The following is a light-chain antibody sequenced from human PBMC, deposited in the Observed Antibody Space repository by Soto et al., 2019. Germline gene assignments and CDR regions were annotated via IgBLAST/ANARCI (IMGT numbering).Light chain of an antibody. V-gene: IGKV3D-15*01. CDR1: QSIGTN. CDR2: KTS. CDR3: QQYADWPLT. Sequence: EVVMTQSPATVSASPGERTSLSCRASQSIGTNLGWYQQKPGQAPRLLIIKTSIRAAGVPARFSGSGSGTEFTLTISSLQSEDIAVYYCQQYADWPLTFGGGTKVDIK. J-gene: IGKJ4*01.